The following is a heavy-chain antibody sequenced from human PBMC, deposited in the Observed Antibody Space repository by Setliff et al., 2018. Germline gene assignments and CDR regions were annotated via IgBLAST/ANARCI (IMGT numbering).Heavy chain of an antibody. D-gene: IGHD2-2*01. Sequence: PSETLSLTCTVSGASVTSFDYYWSRIRQPPGKGLEYIGHISHGVSTSYSPSLKSRLSISADTSKNQFSLKLTSVTAADTAVYYCARTHCTTTSCFYFHYWGQGTVVTVSS. CDR1: GASVTSFDYY. CDR3: ARTHCTTTSCFYFHY. CDR2: ISHGVST. J-gene: IGHJ4*02. V-gene: IGHV4-30-4*01.